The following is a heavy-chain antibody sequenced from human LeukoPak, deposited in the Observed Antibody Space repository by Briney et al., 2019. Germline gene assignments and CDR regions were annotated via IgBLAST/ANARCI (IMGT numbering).Heavy chain of an antibody. V-gene: IGHV3-23*01. CDR3: ARGGYSGYDYDY. Sequence: GGSLRLSSEASGFTFSSYAMSWVRQAPGKGLEWVSVISGSGDSTYYADSVEGRCTISRDNSKDALYLQMNSLRAADTAVYYCARGGYSGYDYDYWGQGALVTVSS. J-gene: IGHJ4*02. CDR1: GFTFSSYA. CDR2: ISGSGDST. D-gene: IGHD5-12*01.